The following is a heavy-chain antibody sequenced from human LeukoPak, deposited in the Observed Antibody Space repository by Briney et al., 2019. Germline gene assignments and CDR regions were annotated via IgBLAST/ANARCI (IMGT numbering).Heavy chain of an antibody. CDR3: AREAYCSSTSCHPRPNWFDP. CDR2: IIPIFGTA. Sequence: SVKVSCKASGGTFSSYAISWVRQAPGQGLEWMGGIIPIFGTANYPQKFQGRVTITADESTSTAYMELSSLRSEDTAVYYCAREAYCSSTSCHPRPNWFDPWGQGTLVTVSS. J-gene: IGHJ5*02. V-gene: IGHV1-69*13. CDR1: GGTFSSYA. D-gene: IGHD2-2*01.